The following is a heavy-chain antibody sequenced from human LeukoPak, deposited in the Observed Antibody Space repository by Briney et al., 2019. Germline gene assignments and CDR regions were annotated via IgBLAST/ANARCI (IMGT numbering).Heavy chain of an antibody. D-gene: IGHD6-19*01. V-gene: IGHV3-30-3*01. J-gene: IGHJ6*03. Sequence: GGSLRLSCAASGFTFSSYAMHWVRQAPGKGLEWVAVISYDGSNKYYADSVKGRFTISRDNSKNSLYLQMNSLRAEDTAVYYCARVKQWRYMDVWGKGTTVTVSS. CDR1: GFTFSSYA. CDR3: ARVKQWRYMDV. CDR2: ISYDGSNK.